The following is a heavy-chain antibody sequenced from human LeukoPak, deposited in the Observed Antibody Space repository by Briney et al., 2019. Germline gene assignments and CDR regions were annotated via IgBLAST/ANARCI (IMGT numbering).Heavy chain of an antibody. CDR3: ARDGPLGGYYFDY. CDR2: ISYDGSNK. Sequence: GGSLRLFCAASGFTFSSYAMHWVRQAPGKGLEWVAVISYDGSNKYYADSVKGRFTISRDNSKNTLYLQMNSLRAEDTAVYYCARDGPLGGYYFDYWGQGTLVTVSS. D-gene: IGHD3-22*01. J-gene: IGHJ4*02. CDR1: GFTFSSYA. V-gene: IGHV3-30*01.